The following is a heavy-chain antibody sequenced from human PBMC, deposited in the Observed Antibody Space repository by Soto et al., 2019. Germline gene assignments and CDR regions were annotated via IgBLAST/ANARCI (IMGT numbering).Heavy chain of an antibody. CDR1: GFTFTVYA. V-gene: IGHV3-64D*08. CDR3: VNILMQHDFEGG. D-gene: IGHD3-3*01. Sequence: EVQMVASGGDLVQPGWSLRLSCLASGFTFTVYAFHWVRQAPGKGLEFVAAISSDGTKTYYAESVKGRFTISRDTSKNTLFLQMNRLRAEDTAIYYCVNILMQHDFEGGWGQGTLVTVSS. J-gene: IGHJ4*02. CDR2: ISSDGTKT.